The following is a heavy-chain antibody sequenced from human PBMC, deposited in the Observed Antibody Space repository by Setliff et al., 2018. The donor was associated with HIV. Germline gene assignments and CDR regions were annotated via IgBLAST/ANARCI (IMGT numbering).Heavy chain of an antibody. Sequence: GGSLRLSCAASGFTFSTYWMSWVRQAPGKGLEWVANIKQDGSEKYYVDSVKGRFTISRDNAKNSLYLQMNSLRAEDTAVYYCARDIWGSSWYSSALNDAFDIWGQGTMVTVSS. V-gene: IGHV3-7*01. J-gene: IGHJ3*02. CDR1: GFTFSTYW. CDR2: IKQDGSEK. CDR3: ARDIWGSSWYSSALNDAFDI. D-gene: IGHD6-13*01.